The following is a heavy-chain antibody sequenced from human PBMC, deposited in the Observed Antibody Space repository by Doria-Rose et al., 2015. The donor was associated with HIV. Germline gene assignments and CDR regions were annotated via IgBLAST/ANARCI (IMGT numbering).Heavy chain of an antibody. CDR2: IFSDDER. CDR3: ARIKSSRWYHKYYFDF. V-gene: IGHV2-26*01. Sequence: QVTLKESGPVLVKPTETLTLTCTVSGVSLSSPGMGVSWIRQPPGKALEWLANIFSDDERSYKTSLKSRLTTSRATSKSQVVVTMTDVDPVDTATYYCARIKSSRWYHKYYFDFWGQGTLVIVSA. J-gene: IGHJ4*02. D-gene: IGHD6-13*01. CDR1: GVSLSSPGMG.